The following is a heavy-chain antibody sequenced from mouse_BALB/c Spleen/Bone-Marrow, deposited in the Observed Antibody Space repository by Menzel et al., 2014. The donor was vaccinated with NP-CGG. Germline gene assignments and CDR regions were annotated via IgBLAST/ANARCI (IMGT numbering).Heavy chain of an antibody. CDR1: GFSLTQYT. D-gene: IGHD2-12*01. CDR2: VWTGGST. V-gene: IGHV2-2*02. J-gene: IGHJ4*01. Sequence: VQRVESGPGLVQPSQNLSITCTVSGFSLTQYTIYWIRQSPGKGLEWLGVVWTGGSTDYNATFISRLTITKDNSKSQVFFKMTRLEPTDTAIYYCARNSDHYSLDYWGQGTSVTVSS. CDR3: ARNSDHYSLDY.